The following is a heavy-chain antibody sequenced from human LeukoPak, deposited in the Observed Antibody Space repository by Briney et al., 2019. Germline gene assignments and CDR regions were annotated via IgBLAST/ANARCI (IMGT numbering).Heavy chain of an antibody. J-gene: IGHJ6*02. Sequence: GGSLRLSCAASGFTFSDYYMSWIRQAPGKGLEWVSYISSSGSTIYYADSVKGRFTTSRDNAKNSLYLQMNSLGAEDTAVYYCARDQYYYYGMDVWGQGTTVTVSS. CDR1: GFTFSDYY. CDR2: ISSSGSTI. CDR3: ARDQYYYYGMDV. V-gene: IGHV3-11*01.